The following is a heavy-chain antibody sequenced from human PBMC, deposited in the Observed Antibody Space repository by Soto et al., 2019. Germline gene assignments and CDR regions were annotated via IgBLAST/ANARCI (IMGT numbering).Heavy chain of an antibody. D-gene: IGHD3-16*01. V-gene: IGHV4-39*02. J-gene: IGHJ5*02. CDR1: GGSISSSSYY. Sequence: QLQLQESCPGLVKPSATLSLTCPVSGGSISSSSYYWGWIRQPPGKGLEWIGSIYYSGSTYYNPSLKSRVTISVDTSKNQFSLKLSSVTAADTAVYYCARESYAGAADPWGQGTLVTVSS. CDR3: ARESYAGAADP. CDR2: IYYSGST.